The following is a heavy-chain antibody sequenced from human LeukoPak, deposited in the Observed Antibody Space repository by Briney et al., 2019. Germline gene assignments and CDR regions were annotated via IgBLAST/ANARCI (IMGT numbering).Heavy chain of an antibody. CDR2: IYYSGST. J-gene: IGHJ3*02. V-gene: IGHV4-59*12. D-gene: IGHD1-26*01. CDR1: GGSLSSYN. Sequence: PSGTLSLPCAVSGGSLSSYNSSWIRLHPEKGLARIGYIYYSGSTNYNPPLKSRVIISVNTSKNQFSLKLSSVTATDTAVYYCAREGYSGSYYGAFDIWGQGTMVTVSS. CDR3: AREGYSGSYYGAFDI.